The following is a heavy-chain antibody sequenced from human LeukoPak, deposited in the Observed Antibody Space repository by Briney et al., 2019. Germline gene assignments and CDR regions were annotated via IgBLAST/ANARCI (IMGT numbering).Heavy chain of an antibody. J-gene: IGHJ5*02. Sequence: PSETLSLTCTVSGGSISSSSYYWGWIRQPPGKGLEWIGSIYYSGSTYYNPSLKSRVTISVDTSKNQFSLKLSSVTAADTAVYYCARDFILRSSSARRFDPWGQGTLVTVSS. D-gene: IGHD3-9*01. CDR2: IYYSGST. CDR1: GGSISSSSYY. V-gene: IGHV4-39*02. CDR3: ARDFILRSSSARRFDP.